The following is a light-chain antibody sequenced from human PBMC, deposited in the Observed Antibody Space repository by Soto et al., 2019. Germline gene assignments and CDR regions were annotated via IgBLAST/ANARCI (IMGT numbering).Light chain of an antibody. CDR3: SSYTSSSIRYV. CDR2: EVS. J-gene: IGLJ1*01. CDR1: SSDVGGYNY. Sequence: QSVLTQPASVSGSPGQSITISCTGTSSDVGGYNYVSWYQQHPGKAPKLMIYEVSNRPSGVSSRFSGSKSGNTASLTISGLQAEDEADYYCSSYTSSSIRYVFGTGTKVTVL. V-gene: IGLV2-14*01.